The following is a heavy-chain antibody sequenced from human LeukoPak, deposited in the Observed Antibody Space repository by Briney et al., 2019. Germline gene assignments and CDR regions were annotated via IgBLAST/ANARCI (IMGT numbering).Heavy chain of an antibody. CDR1: GFTFSSYS. J-gene: IGHJ6*03. CDR3: ARLSEPHYYYYYYMDV. V-gene: IGHV3-48*01. Sequence: GGSLRLSCAASGFTFSSYSMNWVRQAPGKGLERVSYISISVSTIYYADSVKGRFTISRDNAKNSLYLQMNSLRGEDTAVYYCARLSEPHYYYYYYMDVWGKGTTVTVSS. CDR2: ISISVSTI.